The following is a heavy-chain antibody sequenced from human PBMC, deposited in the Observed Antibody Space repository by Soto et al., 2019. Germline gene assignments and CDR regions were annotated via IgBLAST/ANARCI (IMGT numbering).Heavy chain of an antibody. V-gene: IGHV3-30-3*01. Sequence: PGGSLRLSCAASGFTFSSYAIDWVHQGPGKGLELVAVISYDGNNKFYADSVKGRFTISRDSTNQTLYLQMNSLRPDDTAMYYCARDGVSSNEYTWNYGTYFDYWGQRALVTVSS. CDR3: ARDGVSSNEYTWNYGTYFDY. J-gene: IGHJ4*02. CDR1: GFTFSSYA. CDR2: ISYDGNNK. D-gene: IGHD1-7*01.